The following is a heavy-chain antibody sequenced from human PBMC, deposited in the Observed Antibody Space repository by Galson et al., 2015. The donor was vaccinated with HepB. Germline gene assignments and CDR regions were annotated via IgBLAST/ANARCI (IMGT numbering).Heavy chain of an antibody. CDR1: GSTFSNYW. Sequence: SLRLSCAASGSTFSNYWMTWVRQAPGKGLEWVANIKQDGSEKNYVDSVRGRFTLSRDNAESSLSLQMHSLKAEDTAVYFCAAGRFNWTYWSQGTLVTVSS. J-gene: IGHJ4*02. CDR3: AAGRFNWTY. D-gene: IGHD1-20*01. V-gene: IGHV3-7*03. CDR2: IKQDGSEK.